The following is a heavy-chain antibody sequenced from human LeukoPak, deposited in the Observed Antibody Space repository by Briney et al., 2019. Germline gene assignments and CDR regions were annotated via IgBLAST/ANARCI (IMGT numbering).Heavy chain of an antibody. CDR2: IRSKANSYAT. CDR1: GFTFSGSA. Sequence: PGGSLRLSCAASGFTFSGSAIHWVRRASGKGLEWVGRIRSKANSYATAYAASVKGRFTVSRDDSKNTAYLQMNSLKTEDTAIYYCTRVAARPSGWGQGTLVTVSS. J-gene: IGHJ4*02. CDR3: TRVAARPSG. D-gene: IGHD6-6*01. V-gene: IGHV3-73*01.